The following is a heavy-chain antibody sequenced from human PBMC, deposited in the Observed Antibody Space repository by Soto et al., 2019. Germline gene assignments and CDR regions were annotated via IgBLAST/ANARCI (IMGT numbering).Heavy chain of an antibody. Sequence: VQLVESGGGVVQPGRSLRLSCAASGFTFSDYAMHWVRQAPGKGLEWVAVVSHDGRNTHYADSVKGRFTISRDSSKNTVSLEMISLRAEKTAVYYCAERERQWLVTSDFNYWGQGALVTVSS. V-gene: IGHV3-30*03. J-gene: IGHJ4*02. CDR1: GFTFSDYA. CDR2: VSHDGRNT. CDR3: AERERQWLVTSDFNY. D-gene: IGHD6-19*01.